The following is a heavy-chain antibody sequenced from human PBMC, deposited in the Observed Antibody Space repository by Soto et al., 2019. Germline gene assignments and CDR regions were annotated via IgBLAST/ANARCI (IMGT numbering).Heavy chain of an antibody. CDR3: ASCITGTTCYYYGMDV. V-gene: IGHV1-69*13. CDR2: IIPIFGTA. Sequence: SVKVSCKASGGTCSSYAISWVRESPGQGLEWMGGIIPIFGTANYAQKFQGRVTITADESTSTAYMELSSLRSEDTAVYYCASCITGTTCYYYGMDVWGQGTTVTVSS. CDR1: GGTCSSYA. J-gene: IGHJ6*02. D-gene: IGHD1-7*01.